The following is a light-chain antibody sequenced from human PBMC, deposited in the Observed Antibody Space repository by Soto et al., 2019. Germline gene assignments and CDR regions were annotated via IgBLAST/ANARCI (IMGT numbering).Light chain of an antibody. CDR1: QSIGIW. V-gene: IGKV1-5*03. Sequence: DIRMTQSPSTLSASMGDRVTITCRASQSIGIWLAWYQQKPGKAPKLLIYKASTLEGGVPSRFSGSGSGTEFTLTISNLQPDDFATYYCQHYDTYSRMATFGQGTKLEIK. CDR2: KAS. J-gene: IGKJ2*01. CDR3: QHYDTYSRMAT.